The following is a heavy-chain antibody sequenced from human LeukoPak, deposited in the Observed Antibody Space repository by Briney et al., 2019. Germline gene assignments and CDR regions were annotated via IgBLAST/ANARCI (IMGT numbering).Heavy chain of an antibody. J-gene: IGHJ2*01. D-gene: IGHD6-13*01. Sequence: GGSLRLSCAASGFTFSSYGMHWVRQAPGKGLEWVAFIRYDGNNKYYADFVKGRFTISRDNSKNTLYLQMNSLRAADTAVYYCARVYYSSSYDYWYFNLWGRGTLVTVSS. CDR2: IRYDGNNK. CDR1: GFTFSSYG. CDR3: ARVYYSSSYDYWYFNL. V-gene: IGHV3-30*02.